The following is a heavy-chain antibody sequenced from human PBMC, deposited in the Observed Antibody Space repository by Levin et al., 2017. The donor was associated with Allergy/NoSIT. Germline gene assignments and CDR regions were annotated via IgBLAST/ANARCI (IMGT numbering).Heavy chain of an antibody. CDR3: AREGARIAVAGFDP. V-gene: IGHV3-7*01. CDR1: GFTFSSYW. Sequence: GGSLRLSCAASGFTFSSYWMSWVRQAPGKGLEWVANIKQDGSEKYYVDSVKGRFTISRDNAKNSLYLQMNSLRAEDTAVYYCAREGARIAVAGFDPWGQGTLVTVSS. D-gene: IGHD6-19*01. CDR2: IKQDGSEK. J-gene: IGHJ5*02.